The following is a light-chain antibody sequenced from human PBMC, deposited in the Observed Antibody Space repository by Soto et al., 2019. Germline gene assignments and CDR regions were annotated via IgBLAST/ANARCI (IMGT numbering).Light chain of an antibody. V-gene: IGKV1-5*03. Sequence: DIQMTQSPSTLSASVGDRVTITCRASQSINSWLAWYQQKPGKAPKLLIYKASSLESGVPSRFSGSGYGTEFTLTISSLQPDDFATYYCQQYNNYWTFGQGTKVDI. CDR1: QSINSW. CDR3: QQYNNYWT. CDR2: KAS. J-gene: IGKJ1*01.